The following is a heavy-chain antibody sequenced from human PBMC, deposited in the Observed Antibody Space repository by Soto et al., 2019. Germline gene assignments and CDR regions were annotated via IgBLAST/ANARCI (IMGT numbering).Heavy chain of an antibody. CDR1: GFTFDDYA. J-gene: IGHJ6*03. Sequence: GGSLRLSCAASGFTFDDYAMHWVRQAPGKGLEWVSGISWNSGSIGYADSVKGRFTISRDNAKNSLYLQMNSLRAEDTALYYCAKGTATGENYYYYYMDVWGKGTTVTVSS. CDR3: AKGTATGENYYYYYMDV. CDR2: ISWNSGSI. V-gene: IGHV3-9*01. D-gene: IGHD3-16*01.